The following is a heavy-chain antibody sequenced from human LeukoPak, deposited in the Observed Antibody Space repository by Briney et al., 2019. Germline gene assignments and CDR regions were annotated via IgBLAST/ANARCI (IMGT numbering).Heavy chain of an antibody. J-gene: IGHJ2*01. CDR2: IGTIDDT. Sequence: GGSLRLPCAASGFPFSTSDFHWGRQPPDHGLEWVAAIGTIDDTYYPHYLKRRFTISRVDAQNSLYLLMNSLGADDTAVYYCVREGRSANWDDWFFDFWGRGTLVTVSS. D-gene: IGHD1-1*01. V-gene: IGHV3-13*04. CDR1: GFPFSTSD. CDR3: VREGRSANWDDWFFDF.